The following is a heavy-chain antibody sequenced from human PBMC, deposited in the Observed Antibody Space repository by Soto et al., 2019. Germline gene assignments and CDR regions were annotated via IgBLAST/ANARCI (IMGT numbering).Heavy chain of an antibody. CDR3: AKGSIEYSASVDN. CDR2: ISARGGSS. D-gene: IGHD4-4*01. J-gene: IGHJ4*02. V-gene: IGHV3-23*01. CDR1: GFSFSSYA. Sequence: DVQLLESGGGLVQPGGSLRLSCAASGFSFSSYAMVWVRQAPGKGLEWVSVISARGGSSYFADSVKGPFTISRDNSKNVLSLEMNSLRAEDTGIYFCAKGSIEYSASVDNWGQGTLVLVSS.